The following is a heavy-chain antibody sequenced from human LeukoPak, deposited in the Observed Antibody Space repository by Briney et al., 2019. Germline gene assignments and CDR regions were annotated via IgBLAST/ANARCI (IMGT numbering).Heavy chain of an antibody. CDR2: INWNGGST. CDR3: ARDPGVDTAMVNRFGP. D-gene: IGHD5-18*01. V-gene: IGHV3-20*04. Sequence: GGSLRLSCAASGFTFDDYGMSWVRQASGKGLEWVSGINWNGGSTGYADSVKGRFTTSRDNAKNSLSLQMNSLRAEDTALYYCARDPGVDTAMVNRFGPWGQGTLVTVSS. CDR1: GFTFDDYG. J-gene: IGHJ5*02.